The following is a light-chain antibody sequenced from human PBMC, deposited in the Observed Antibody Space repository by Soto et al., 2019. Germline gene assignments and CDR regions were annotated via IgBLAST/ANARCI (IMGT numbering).Light chain of an antibody. V-gene: IGKV3-15*01. CDR3: QHYNNWLGT. J-gene: IGKJ4*01. CDR1: QSVISS. Sequence: EIVVTQSPALLSVSPGERVILSCRASQSVISSIAWYQQKLGQAPRLLIYGASTRATGIPARFSGSGSGTEFFLTISSLQSEDFAMYYCQHYNNWLGTFGGGTKVDIK. CDR2: GAS.